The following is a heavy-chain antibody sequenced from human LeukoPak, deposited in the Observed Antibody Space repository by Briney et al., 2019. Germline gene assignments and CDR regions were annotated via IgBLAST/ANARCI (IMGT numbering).Heavy chain of an antibody. CDR3: AKGGYQGIAAVGTRFDD. Sequence: ASVKVSCKVSGYTLTELSMHWVRQAPGKGLEWMGGFDPEDGETIYAQKFQGRVTMTEDTSTDTAYMELSSLRSEDTAVYYCAKGGYQGIAAVGTRFDDWGQGTLVTVSS. CDR1: GYTLTELS. CDR2: FDPEDGET. V-gene: IGHV1-24*01. J-gene: IGHJ4*02. D-gene: IGHD6-13*01.